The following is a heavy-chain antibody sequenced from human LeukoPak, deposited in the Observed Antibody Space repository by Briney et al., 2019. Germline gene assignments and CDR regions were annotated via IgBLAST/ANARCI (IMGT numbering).Heavy chain of an antibody. J-gene: IGHJ1*01. CDR3: ALSKSWDFQH. V-gene: IGHV1-58*02. CDR2: IVVGSGNT. Sequence: ASVKVSCKASGFTFTSSAMQWVRQARGQRLEWIGWIVVGSGNTNYAQKFQERVTITRDTSASTAYMELSSLRSEDTAVYYCALSKSWDFQHWGQGTLVTVSS. D-gene: IGHD2-2*01. CDR1: GFTFTSSA.